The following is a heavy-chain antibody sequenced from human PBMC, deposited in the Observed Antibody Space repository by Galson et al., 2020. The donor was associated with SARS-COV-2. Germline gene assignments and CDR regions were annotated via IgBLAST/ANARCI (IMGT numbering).Heavy chain of an antibody. CDR1: GFTFSSYA. CDR3: ASDLTDIVARLVGDQRYYYGRVV. Sequence: GESLKISCAASGFTFSSYAMHWVRQAPGKGLEWVAVISYDGSNKYYADSVKGRFTISRDNSKNTLYLQMNSLRAEVTAVYYCASDLTDIVARLVGDQRYYYGRVVWGQGTTVAVSS. CDR2: ISYDGSNK. D-gene: IGHD5-12*01. J-gene: IGHJ6*02. V-gene: IGHV3-30*04.